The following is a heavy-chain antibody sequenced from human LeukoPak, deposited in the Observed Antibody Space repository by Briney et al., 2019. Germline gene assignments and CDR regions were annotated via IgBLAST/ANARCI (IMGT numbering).Heavy chain of an antibody. CDR3: ANDSNGCEDTAMCVDY. CDR2: IWYDGSNK. V-gene: IGHV3-33*06. CDR1: GFTFSSYG. D-gene: IGHD5-18*01. Sequence: PGRSLRLSCSASGFTFSSYGMHWVRQAPGKGLEWVAVIWYDGSNKYYADSVKGRFTISRDNSKNTLYLQMNSLRAEDTAVYYCANDSNGCEDTAMCVDYWGQGTLVTVSS. J-gene: IGHJ4*02.